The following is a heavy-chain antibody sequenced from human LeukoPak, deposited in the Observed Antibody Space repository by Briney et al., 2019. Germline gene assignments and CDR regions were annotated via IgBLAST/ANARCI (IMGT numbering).Heavy chain of an antibody. Sequence: SGTLSLTCAVSGGSISSSNWWSWVRQPPGKGLEWIGEIYHSGSTNYNPSLKSRVTISVDKSKNQFSLKLSSVTAADTAVYYCASRSSWKIRFYYYYGMDVWGQGTTVTVSS. J-gene: IGHJ6*02. V-gene: IGHV4-4*02. D-gene: IGHD6-13*01. CDR3: ASRSSWKIRFYYYYGMDV. CDR2: IYHSGST. CDR1: GGSISSSNW.